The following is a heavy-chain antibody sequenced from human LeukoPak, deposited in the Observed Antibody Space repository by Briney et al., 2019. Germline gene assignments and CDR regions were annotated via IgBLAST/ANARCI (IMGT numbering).Heavy chain of an antibody. V-gene: IGHV3-21*01. CDR3: ARGYSSGWDAFDI. CDR2: ISISSSYI. CDR1: GFTFSSYS. D-gene: IGHD6-19*01. Sequence: GGSLRLSCAASGFTFSSYSMNWVLQAPGKGLERASSISISSSYIYYADSVKGRFTISRDNAKNSLYLQMNSLRDEDTAVYYCARGYSSGWDAFDIWGQGTMDTASS. J-gene: IGHJ3*02.